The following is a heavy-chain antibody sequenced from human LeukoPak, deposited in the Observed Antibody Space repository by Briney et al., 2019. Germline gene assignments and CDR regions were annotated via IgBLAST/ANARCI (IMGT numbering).Heavy chain of an antibody. CDR1: GGSFSGYY. V-gene: IGHV4-34*01. D-gene: IGHD2-15*01. CDR2: INHSGST. CDR3: ARGVVVAARRAYFDY. J-gene: IGHJ4*02. Sequence: SETLSLTCAVYGGSFSGYYWSWIRQPPGKGLEWIGEINHSGSTNYNPSLKSRVTISVDTSKNQFSLKLSSVTAADTAVYYCARGVVVAARRAYFDYWGQGTLVTVSS.